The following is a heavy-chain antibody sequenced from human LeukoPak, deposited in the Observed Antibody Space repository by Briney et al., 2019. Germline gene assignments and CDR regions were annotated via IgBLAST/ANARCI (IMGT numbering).Heavy chain of an antibody. J-gene: IGHJ4*02. CDR2: ISGSGGST. Sequence: SGGSLRLSCAASGFTFSSHAMSWVRQAPGKGLEWVSAISGSGGSTYYADSVKGRFTISRDNSKNTLYLQMNSLRAEDTAVYYCAKSPRGGNTDTKDYWGQGTLVTVSS. CDR3: AKSPRGGNTDTKDY. V-gene: IGHV3-23*01. D-gene: IGHD4-23*01. CDR1: GFTFSSHA.